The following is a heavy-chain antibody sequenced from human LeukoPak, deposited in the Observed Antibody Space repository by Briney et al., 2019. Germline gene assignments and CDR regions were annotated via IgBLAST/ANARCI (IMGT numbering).Heavy chain of an antibody. V-gene: IGHV3-23*01. CDR3: AKEPYYYDSSGLS. CDR2: ISDSGGRT. D-gene: IGHD3-22*01. J-gene: IGHJ5*02. Sequence: GGSLRLSRVASGFTFDSYAMIWVRQAPGKGLESVSGISDSGGRTYYTESVKGRFTISRDNSKNTLYLQMNSLRGEDTAVYYCAKEPYYYDSSGLSWGQGTLVTVSS. CDR1: GFTFDSYA.